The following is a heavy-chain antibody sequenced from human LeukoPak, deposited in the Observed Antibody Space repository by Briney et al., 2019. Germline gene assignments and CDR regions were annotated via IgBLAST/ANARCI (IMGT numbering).Heavy chain of an antibody. J-gene: IGHJ4*02. D-gene: IGHD3-10*01. V-gene: IGHV4-34*01. CDR1: GGSFSGYY. CDR2: INHSGST. Sequence: PSETLSLTCAVYGGSFSGYYWSWIRQPPGKGLEWIGEINHSGSTNYNPSLKSRVTISVDTSKNQFSLKLSSVTAADTAVYYCARDPWFGAPMPLPYFDYWGQGTLVTVSS. CDR3: ARDPWFGAPMPLPYFDY.